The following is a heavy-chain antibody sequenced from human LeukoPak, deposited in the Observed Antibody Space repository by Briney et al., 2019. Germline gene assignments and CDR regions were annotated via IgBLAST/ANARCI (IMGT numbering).Heavy chain of an antibody. D-gene: IGHD3-3*01. CDR1: GYTFTDLW. Sequence: ASVKVSCKASGYTFTDLWIQWVRQAPGQGLEWLGWINTYSGDTIYAQKFQGRVTMTRDMSLTTTYMDLSRLTSDDTAVYYCARGAFFHAFDFWDQGTMVIVSS. V-gene: IGHV1-2*02. J-gene: IGHJ3*01. CDR2: INTYSGDT. CDR3: ARGAFFHAFDF.